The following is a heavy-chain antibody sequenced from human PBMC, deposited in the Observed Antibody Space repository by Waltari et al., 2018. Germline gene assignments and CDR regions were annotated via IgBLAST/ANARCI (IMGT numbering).Heavy chain of an antibody. D-gene: IGHD5-12*01. CDR3: ARCLYSGTGIDL. CDR1: GFTLSAYW. J-gene: IGHJ5*02. V-gene: IGHV3-74*01. Sequence: EVHLVESGGDLVQPGCSLRVSCTSSGFTLSAYWMHWGRRVPGNGLLWVARVSPDETTTDYADSVKGRFTISRDNGRNMLFLQMNGLRGEDTAAYYCARCLYSGTGIDLWGQGTQVTVSS. CDR2: VSPDETTT.